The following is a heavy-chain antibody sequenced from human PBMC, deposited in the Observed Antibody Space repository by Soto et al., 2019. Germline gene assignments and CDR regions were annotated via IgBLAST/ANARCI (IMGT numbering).Heavy chain of an antibody. J-gene: IGHJ3*02. CDR2: INASGGST. Sequence: QVQLVQSGAEVKKPGASVKVSCKASGYTFTSYYMHWVRQAPGQGLEWMGIINASGGSTSYAQKFQGRVTMTRDTSTSTVYMDLSSLRSEDTAVYYCARAKGYCSGGSCHKNSLPNDAFDIWGQGTMVTVSS. CDR3: ARAKGYCSGGSCHKNSLPNDAFDI. D-gene: IGHD2-15*01. V-gene: IGHV1-46*03. CDR1: GYTFTSYY.